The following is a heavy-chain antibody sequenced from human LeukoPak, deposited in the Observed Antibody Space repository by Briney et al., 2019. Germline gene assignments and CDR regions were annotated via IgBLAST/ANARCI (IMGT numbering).Heavy chain of an antibody. Sequence: SETLSLTCAVYGGSFSGYYWSWIRRPPGKGLEWIGEINHSGSTNYNPSLKSRVTISVDTSKNQFSLKLSSVTAADTAVYYCARGRVTYYYYYGMDVWGQGTTVTVSS. CDR1: GGSFSGYY. V-gene: IGHV4-34*01. J-gene: IGHJ6*02. CDR2: INHSGST. CDR3: ARGRVTYYYYYGMDV.